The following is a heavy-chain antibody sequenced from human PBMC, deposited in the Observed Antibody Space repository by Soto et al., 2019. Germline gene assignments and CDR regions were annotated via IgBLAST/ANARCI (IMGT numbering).Heavy chain of an antibody. CDR1: GFTFSSYA. Sequence: QVQLVESGGGVVQPGRSLRLSCAASGFTFSSYAMHWVRQAPGKGLEWVAVISYDGSNKYYADSVKGRFTISRDNSKNTLYLQMNSLRAEDTAVYYWARDMYSSGWSDYWGQGTLVTVSS. D-gene: IGHD6-19*01. CDR2: ISYDGSNK. J-gene: IGHJ4*02. V-gene: IGHV3-30-3*01. CDR3: ARDMYSSGWSDY.